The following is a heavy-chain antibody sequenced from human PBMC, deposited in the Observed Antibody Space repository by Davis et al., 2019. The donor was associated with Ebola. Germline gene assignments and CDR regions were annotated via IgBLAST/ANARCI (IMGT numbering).Heavy chain of an antibody. D-gene: IGHD6-19*01. Sequence: PGGSLRLSCAASGFTFSSYSMNWVRQAPGKGLEWVSSISSSSSYIYYADSVKGRFTISRDNAKNSLYLQMNSLRAEDTAVYYCARGVMKPVAGTGYAFDIWGQGTMVTVSS. V-gene: IGHV3-21*01. J-gene: IGHJ3*02. CDR2: ISSSSSYI. CDR1: GFTFSSYS. CDR3: ARGVMKPVAGTGYAFDI.